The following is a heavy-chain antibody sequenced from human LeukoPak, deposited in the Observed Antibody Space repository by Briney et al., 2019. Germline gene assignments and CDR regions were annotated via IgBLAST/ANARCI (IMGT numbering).Heavy chain of an antibody. J-gene: IGHJ3*02. CDR3: AKEHTSKRSSGWYDAFDI. CDR2: ISGSGGST. Sequence: GGSLRLSCAASGFTFSSYAMSWVRQAPGKGLEWVSAISGSGGSTYYADSLKGRVTISRDNAKNSLYLQMDSLRAEDMALYYCAKEHTSKRSSGWYDAFDIWGQGTMVTVSS. D-gene: IGHD6-19*01. V-gene: IGHV3-23*01. CDR1: GFTFSSYA.